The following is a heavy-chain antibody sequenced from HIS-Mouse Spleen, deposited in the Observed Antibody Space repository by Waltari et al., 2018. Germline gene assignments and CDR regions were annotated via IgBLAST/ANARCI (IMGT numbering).Heavy chain of an antibody. D-gene: IGHD1-20*01. CDR2: ISYDGSNK. V-gene: IGHV3-30-3*01. Sequence: QVQLVESGGGVVQPGRSLRLSWSASGFTFSRYARPLVRQAPGKGLEWVAVISYDGSNKYYADSVKGRFTISRDNSKNTLYLQMNSLRAEDTAVYYCARDHRNNWAIRDWGQGTLVTVSS. J-gene: IGHJ4*02. CDR3: ARDHRNNWAIRD. CDR1: GFTFSRYA.